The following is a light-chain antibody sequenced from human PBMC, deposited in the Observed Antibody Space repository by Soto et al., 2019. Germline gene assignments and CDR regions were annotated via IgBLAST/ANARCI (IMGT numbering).Light chain of an antibody. CDR2: EVS. V-gene: IGLV2-14*01. Sequence: QSALTQPASVSGSPGQSITIYCTGTSSDVGGYNYVSWYQQHPGKAPKLMIYEVSNRPSGVSNRFSGSKSGNTASLTISGLQAEDEADYYCSSYTSSRIYVFGTVTKVTVL. CDR3: SSYTSSRIYV. J-gene: IGLJ1*01. CDR1: SSDVGGYNY.